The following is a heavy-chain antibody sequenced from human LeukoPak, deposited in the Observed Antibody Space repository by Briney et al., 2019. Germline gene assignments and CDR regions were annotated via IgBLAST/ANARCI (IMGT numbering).Heavy chain of an antibody. V-gene: IGHV3-7*03. Sequence: GGSLRLSCAASGFPFSSYSMTWVRQAPGKGLEWVANIKPDGTTKFYVDSVKGRFTISRDDALNSLYLQMNSLRAEDTAIYYCARSIPYGTTWYGRSDYWGQGTLVTVSS. CDR1: GFPFSSYS. J-gene: IGHJ4*02. CDR3: ARSIPYGTTWYGRSDY. CDR2: IKPDGTTK. D-gene: IGHD6-13*01.